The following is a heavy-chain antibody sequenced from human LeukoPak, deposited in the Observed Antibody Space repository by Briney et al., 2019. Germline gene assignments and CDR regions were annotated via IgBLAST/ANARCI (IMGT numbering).Heavy chain of an antibody. CDR3: ARDQQANWFDP. V-gene: IGHV4-31*03. CDR2: IYYSGST. J-gene: IGHJ5*02. D-gene: IGHD6-13*01. Sequence: SETLSLTCTVSGGSISSGGYYWSWIRQHPGKGLEWIGYIYYSGSTYYNPSLKSRVTISVDTSKNQLSLKLSSVTAADTAVYYCARDQQANWFDPWGQGTLVTVSS. CDR1: GGSISSGGYY.